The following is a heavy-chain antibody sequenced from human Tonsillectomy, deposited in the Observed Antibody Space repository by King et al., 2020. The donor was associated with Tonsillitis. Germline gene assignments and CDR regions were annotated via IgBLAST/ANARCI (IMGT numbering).Heavy chain of an antibody. CDR1: GYTFTSYY. CDR3: ARASITVRYYDSSGYSPPVLNWCDP. D-gene: IGHD3-22*01. Sequence: QLVQSGAEVKKPGASVKVSCKASGYTFTSYYMHWVRQAPGQGLEWMGIINPSGGSTSYAQKFQGRVTMNRDTSTLTAYMELSSLSAEDTAVYYCARASITVRYYDSSGYSPPVLNWCDPWGQGTLVTVAS. V-gene: IGHV1-46*03. J-gene: IGHJ5*02. CDR2: INPSGGST.